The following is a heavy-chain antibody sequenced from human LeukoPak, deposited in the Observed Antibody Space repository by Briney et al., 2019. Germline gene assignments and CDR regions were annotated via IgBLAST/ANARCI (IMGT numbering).Heavy chain of an antibody. CDR3: ARAPGLYDYVWASYRYTGKGYYFDY. D-gene: IGHD3-16*02. J-gene: IGHJ4*02. CDR1: GFTFSSYS. Sequence: GGSLRLSCAASGFTFSSYSMNWVRQAPGKGLEWVSYISSDGDTIYYADSVKGRFTISRDNAKNSLYLQMHSLRAEDTAVYYCARAPGLYDYVWASYRYTGKGYYFDYWGQGILVTVSS. CDR2: ISSDGDTI. V-gene: IGHV3-48*04.